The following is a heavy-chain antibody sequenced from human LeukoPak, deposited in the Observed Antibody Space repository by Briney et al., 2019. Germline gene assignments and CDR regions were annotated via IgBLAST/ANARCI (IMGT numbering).Heavy chain of an antibody. D-gene: IGHD6-6*01. CDR1: GGTFSSYA. Sequence: SVKVSCKASGGTFSSYAISWVRQAPGQGLEWMGRIIPILGIANYAQKFQGRVAITADKSTSTAYMELSSLRSEDTAVYYCARDRGSSRYFDYWGQGTLVTVSS. CDR2: IIPILGIA. J-gene: IGHJ4*02. V-gene: IGHV1-69*04. CDR3: ARDRGSSRYFDY.